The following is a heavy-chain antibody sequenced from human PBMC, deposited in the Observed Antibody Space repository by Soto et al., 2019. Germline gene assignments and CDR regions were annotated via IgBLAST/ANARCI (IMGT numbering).Heavy chain of an antibody. Sequence: TSETLSLTCAVYGGSFSGYYWSWVRQPPGKGLEWIGEIYHSGSTNYNPSLKSRVTISVDKSKNQFSLKLSSVTAADTAVYYCARLFWSGYSPLYYFDYWGQGTLVTVSS. CDR3: ARLFWSGYSPLYYFDY. CDR1: GGSFSGYY. J-gene: IGHJ4*02. V-gene: IGHV4-34*01. D-gene: IGHD3-3*01. CDR2: IYHSGST.